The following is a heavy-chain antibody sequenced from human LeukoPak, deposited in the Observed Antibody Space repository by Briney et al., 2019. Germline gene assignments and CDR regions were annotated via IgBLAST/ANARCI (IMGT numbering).Heavy chain of an antibody. CDR2: INAGNGNT. CDR3: AGDLRDFYWLFFYYYRMDD. Sequence: GASVKVSCKASGYTFTSYAMHWVRQAPGQRLEWMGWINAGNGNTKYSQKFQGRVTITRDTSASTAYMELSSLRSEDTAVYYWAGDLRDFYWLFFYYYRMDDWGQGTTVTVSS. CDR1: GYTFTSYA. J-gene: IGHJ6*02. V-gene: IGHV1-3*01. D-gene: IGHD3-9*01.